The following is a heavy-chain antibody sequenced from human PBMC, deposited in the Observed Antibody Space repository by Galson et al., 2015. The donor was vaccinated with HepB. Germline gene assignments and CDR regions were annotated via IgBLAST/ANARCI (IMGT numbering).Heavy chain of an antibody. V-gene: IGHV3-49*04. J-gene: IGHJ4*02. CDR1: GFTFGGYA. CDR2: IRSKAHGGAT. Sequence: SLRLSCAGSGFTFGGYAMSWVRQAPGKGLEWVAFIRSKAHGGATEYAASVKGRFTISRDDSKSTAYLQMNSLKTEDTAVYYCTREGYSGYDYDYWGQGTLVAVSS. CDR3: TREGYSGYDYDY. D-gene: IGHD5-12*01.